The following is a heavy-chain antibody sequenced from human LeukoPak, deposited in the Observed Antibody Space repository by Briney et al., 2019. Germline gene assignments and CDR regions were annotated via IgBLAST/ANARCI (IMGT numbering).Heavy chain of an antibody. CDR1: GYTFTSYG. J-gene: IGHJ4*02. D-gene: IGHD3-22*01. Sequence: GASVKVSCKASGYTFTSYGISWVRQAPGQGLEWMGWISAYNGNTNYAQKLQGRVTMTTDTSTSTAYMELRSLRSDDTAVYYCARALYYYDSSGYTNDYWGQGTLVTVSS. CDR2: ISAYNGNT. V-gene: IGHV1-18*01. CDR3: ARALYYYDSSGYTNDY.